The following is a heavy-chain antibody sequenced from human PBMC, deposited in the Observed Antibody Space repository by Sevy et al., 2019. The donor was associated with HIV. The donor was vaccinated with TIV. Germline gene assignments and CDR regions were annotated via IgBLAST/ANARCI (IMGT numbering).Heavy chain of an antibody. Sequence: QLGGSLRLSCAASGLTFSSYAMNWVRQAPGKGLEWVSAVSGSGLSTYYADSVKGRFTISRDNSRNTLYLQMNSLRDEDTALYYCAKDAFRNYDYWSGYRGGMDVWGQGTMVTVSS. CDR3: AKDAFRNYDYWSGYRGGMDV. D-gene: IGHD3-3*01. J-gene: IGHJ6*02. CDR1: GLTFSSYA. CDR2: VSGSGLST. V-gene: IGHV3-23*01.